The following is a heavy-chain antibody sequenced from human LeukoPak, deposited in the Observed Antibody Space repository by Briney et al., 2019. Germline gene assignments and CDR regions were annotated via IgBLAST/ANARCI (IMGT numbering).Heavy chain of an antibody. CDR3: ARDTSPIAVAGTGQD. V-gene: IGHV1-46*01. CDR1: GYTFTSYY. J-gene: IGHJ4*02. CDR2: INPSGGST. D-gene: IGHD6-19*01. Sequence: ASVKVSCKASGYTFTSYYMHWVRQAPGQGLEWMGIINPSGGSTSYAQKFQGRVTMTRDTSTSTVYMELSSLRSEDTAVYYCARDTSPIAVAGTGQDWGQGTLVTVSS.